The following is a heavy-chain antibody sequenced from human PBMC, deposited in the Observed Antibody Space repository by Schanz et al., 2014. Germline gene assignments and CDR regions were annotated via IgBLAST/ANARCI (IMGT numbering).Heavy chain of an antibody. CDR2: SDRGDGT. CDR3: ARDDGGGYNQIDY. CDR1: GFTFSKAW. D-gene: IGHD5-12*01. Sequence: EVQLVESGGGLVEPGGSLGLSCAASGFTFSKAWMTWVRQAPGKGLEWVSGISDRGDGTNYGDSVRGRFTISRDNSENTLFLEMNSLRLEDTAVYYCARDDGGGYNQIDYWGQGALVTVSS. J-gene: IGHJ4*02. V-gene: IGHV3-66*02.